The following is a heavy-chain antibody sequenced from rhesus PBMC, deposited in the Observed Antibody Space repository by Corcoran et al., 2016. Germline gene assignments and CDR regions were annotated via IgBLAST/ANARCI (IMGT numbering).Heavy chain of an antibody. Sequence: EVQLVESGGGLVQPGGSLRLSCAASGFTLSSSAMPWVRQASGIGLERVGRMRSKSNNYETGYAESVKGRFTISRDDSKNTAYLQMNSLKTEDTAVYYCARDRLAMSLDYWGQGVLVTVSS. V-gene: IGHV3-118*01. D-gene: IGHD2-2*01. CDR1: GFTLSSSA. CDR3: ARDRLAMSLDY. J-gene: IGHJ4*01. CDR2: MRSKSNNYET.